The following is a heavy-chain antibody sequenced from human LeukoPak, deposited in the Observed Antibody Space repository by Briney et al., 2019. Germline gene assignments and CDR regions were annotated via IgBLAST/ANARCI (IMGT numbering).Heavy chain of an antibody. J-gene: IGHJ4*02. CDR2: MNPDSGNT. V-gene: IGHV1-8*01. Sequence: GASVTVSCKASGYTFTSYDINWVRQDTGQGLEWMGWMNPDSGNTGLAQKFQGRVTMTSNTSTSSAYMELSSMRSEDTAVYFCARASRLVKGYDSAGYYYFGYWGQGAVVTVSS. CDR3: ARASRLVKGYDSAGYYYFGY. D-gene: IGHD3-22*01. CDR1: GYTFTSYD.